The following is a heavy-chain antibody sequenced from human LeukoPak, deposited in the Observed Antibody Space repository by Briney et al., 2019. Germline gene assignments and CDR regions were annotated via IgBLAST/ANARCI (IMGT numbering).Heavy chain of an antibody. D-gene: IGHD3-3*01. CDR2: ISGSGGST. CDR3: AKGNTRSGYKTYYFDY. V-gene: IGHV3-23*01. Sequence: PGGSLRLSCAASGFTFSSYSMNWVRQAPGKGLEWVSAISGSGGSTYYADSVKGRFTISRDNSKNTLYLQMNSLRAEDTAVYYCAKGNTRSGYKTYYFDYWGQGTLVTVSS. J-gene: IGHJ4*02. CDR1: GFTFSSYS.